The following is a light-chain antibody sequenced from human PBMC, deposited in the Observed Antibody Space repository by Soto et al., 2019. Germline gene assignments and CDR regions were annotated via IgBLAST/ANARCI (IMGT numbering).Light chain of an antibody. CDR1: QGISSY. Sequence: IQMTQSPSFLSASVGDRFTITCRASQGISSYLAWYQQKPGKPPRLLIYAASSLQSGVPSRFSGSGSGTDFTLTISSLQPEDFATYSCQQSYNSPQTFGRGTKVDIK. J-gene: IGKJ1*01. CDR3: QQSYNSPQT. CDR2: AAS. V-gene: IGKV1-39*01.